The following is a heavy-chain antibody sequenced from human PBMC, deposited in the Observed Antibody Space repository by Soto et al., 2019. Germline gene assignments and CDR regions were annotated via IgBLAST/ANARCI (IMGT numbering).Heavy chain of an antibody. CDR1: GYTLTELS. D-gene: IGHD6-19*01. Sequence: GASVKVSCKVSGYTLTELSMHWVRQAPGKGLEWMGGFDPEDGETIYAQKFQGRVTMTEDTSTDTAYMELSSLRSEDTAVYHCARLGAGALSGWYYYGMDVWGQGTMVTVSS. CDR2: FDPEDGET. CDR3: ARLGAGALSGWYYYGMDV. V-gene: IGHV1-24*01. J-gene: IGHJ6*02.